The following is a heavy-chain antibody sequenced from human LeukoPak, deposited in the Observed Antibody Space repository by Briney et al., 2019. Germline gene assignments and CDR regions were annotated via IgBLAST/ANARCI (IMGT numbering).Heavy chain of an antibody. CDR1: GNYW. Sequence: GGSLRLSCAASGNYWMHWVRQVQGKGLVWVSHINSDGSWTSYADSVKGRFTISKDNANTTVYLQMNSLRAEDTAVYYCVSFYETYWGRGTLVTVSS. CDR3: VSFYETY. J-gene: IGHJ4*02. D-gene: IGHD2/OR15-2a*01. V-gene: IGHV3-74*01. CDR2: INSDGSWT.